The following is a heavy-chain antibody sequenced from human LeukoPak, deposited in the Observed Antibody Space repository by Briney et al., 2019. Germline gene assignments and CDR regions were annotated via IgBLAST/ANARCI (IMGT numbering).Heavy chain of an antibody. CDR3: ASSIVVVPAATGTPFDP. J-gene: IGHJ5*02. CDR1: GGSISSYY. CDR2: IYYSGST. Sequence: SETLSLTCTVSGGSISSYYWSWIRQPPGKGLEWIGSIYYSGSTYYNPSLKSRVTISVDTSKNQFSLKLSSVTAADTAVYYCASSIVVVPAATGTPFDPWGQGTLVTVSS. V-gene: IGHV4-39*01. D-gene: IGHD2-2*01.